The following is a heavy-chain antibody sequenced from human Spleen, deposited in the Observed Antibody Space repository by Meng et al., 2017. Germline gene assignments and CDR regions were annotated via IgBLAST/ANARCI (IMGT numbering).Heavy chain of an antibody. Sequence: VQRCKWGGGLLTPSETLSLSCVVSGGSFSDYYWSWIRQPPGKGLEWIGEINHSGSTNYNPSLESRATISVDTSQNNLSLKLSSVTAADSAVYYCARGPTTMAHDFDYWGQGTLVTVSS. CDR2: INHSGST. J-gene: IGHJ4*02. CDR3: ARGPTTMAHDFDY. D-gene: IGHD4-11*01. CDR1: GGSFSDYY. V-gene: IGHV4-34*01.